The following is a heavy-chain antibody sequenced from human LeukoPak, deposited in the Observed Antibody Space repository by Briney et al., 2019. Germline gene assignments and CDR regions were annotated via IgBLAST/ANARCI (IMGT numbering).Heavy chain of an antibody. CDR2: INVDGSVK. D-gene: IGHD4-23*01. V-gene: IGHV3-74*01. Sequence: GGSLRLSCAASGFTFSNYWMHWVRQVPGKGLVCVSRINVDGSVKSYADSVKGRFTISRDNAKNTVSLQMNSLRAEDTAVYYCVRDLILVDTPGDDFDYWGQGALVTVSS. J-gene: IGHJ4*02. CDR3: VRDLILVDTPGDDFDY. CDR1: GFTFSNYW.